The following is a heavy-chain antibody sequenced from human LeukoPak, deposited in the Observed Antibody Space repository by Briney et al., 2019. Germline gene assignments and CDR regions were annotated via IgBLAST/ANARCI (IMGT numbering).Heavy chain of an antibody. J-gene: IGHJ6*03. D-gene: IGHD3-22*01. V-gene: IGHV4-38-2*01. CDR2: IYHSGST. CDR3: ARGGHYYDSSGYYYYYYMNV. CDR1: GYSISSGYY. Sequence: SETLSLTCAVSGYSISSGYYWGWIRQPPGKGLEWIGSIYHSGSTYYNPSLKSRVTISVDTSKNQFSLKLSSVTAADTAVYYCARGGHYYDSSGYYYYYYMNVWGKGTTVTVSS.